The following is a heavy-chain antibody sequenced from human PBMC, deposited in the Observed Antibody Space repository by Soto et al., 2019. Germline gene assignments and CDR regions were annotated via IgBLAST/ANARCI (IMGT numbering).Heavy chain of an antibody. CDR3: ATEGYDSRWYWYC. J-gene: IGHJ4*02. V-gene: IGHV3-23*01. Sequence: HPGGSLRLSCAASGFTFSGSAMTWVRQAPGKWLEYVSSITSSGSEVFHAASVKGRFTMSRDNSKNMLYLQMNSLRAEDTAVYYCATEGYDSRWYWYCWHQGVLVTVSS. D-gene: IGHD6-19*01. CDR1: GFTFSGSA. CDR2: ITSSGSEV.